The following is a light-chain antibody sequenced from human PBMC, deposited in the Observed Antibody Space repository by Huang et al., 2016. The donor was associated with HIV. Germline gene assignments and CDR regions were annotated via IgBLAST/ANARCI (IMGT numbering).Light chain of an antibody. CDR1: QSVHSY. Sequence: EIVLTQSPATLSLSPGERATLSCRASQSVHSYLAWYQQKPGQAPRLLIYDASNRAAGIPARCSGSGSGTDFTLTSSNLQSEDFAVYYCQQRSAWPLTFGGGTKVEI. V-gene: IGKV3-11*01. J-gene: IGKJ4*01. CDR3: QQRSAWPLT. CDR2: DAS.